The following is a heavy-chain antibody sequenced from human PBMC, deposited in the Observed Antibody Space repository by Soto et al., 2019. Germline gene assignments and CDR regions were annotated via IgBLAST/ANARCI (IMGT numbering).Heavy chain of an antibody. D-gene: IGHD3-22*01. CDR3: ANGFDSSGYLPRGRY. CDR1: GFTFSNYA. CDR2: ITGSGGST. J-gene: IGHJ4*02. V-gene: IGHV3-23*01. Sequence: GGSLRLSCEASGFTFSNYAMNWVRQAPGKGLEWVSSITGSGGSTYYADSMKGRFTISRDNSKNTLYLQMNSLRDEDTAVYYCANGFDSSGYLPRGRYWGQGTLVTVSS.